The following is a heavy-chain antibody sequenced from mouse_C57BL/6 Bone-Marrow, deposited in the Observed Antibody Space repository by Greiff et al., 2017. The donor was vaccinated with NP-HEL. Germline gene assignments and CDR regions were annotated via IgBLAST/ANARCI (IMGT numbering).Heavy chain of an antibody. V-gene: IGHV1-26*01. D-gene: IGHD4-1*01. Sequence: EVQLQQSGPELVKPGASVKISCKASGYTFTDYYMNWVKQSHGKSLEWIGDINPNNGGTSYNQKFKGKATLTVDKSSSTAYMELRSLTSEDSAVYYCARLGHYFDYWGKGTTLTVSS. J-gene: IGHJ2*01. CDR1: GYTFTDYY. CDR3: ARLGHYFDY. CDR2: INPNNGGT.